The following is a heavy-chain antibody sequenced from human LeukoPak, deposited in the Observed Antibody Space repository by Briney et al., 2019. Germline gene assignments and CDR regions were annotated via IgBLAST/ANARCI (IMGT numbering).Heavy chain of an antibody. CDR2: IYHSGST. CDR1: GGSISSGGYS. D-gene: IGHD4-17*01. V-gene: IGHV4-30-2*01. J-gene: IGHJ4*02. CDR3: ARVGADYGDSYYFDY. Sequence: SQTLSLTCAVSGGSISSGGYSWSWIRQPPGKGREWIGYIYHSGSTYYNPSLKSRVPISVDRSKNQFSLKLSSVTAADTAVYYCARVGADYGDSYYFDYWGQGTLVIVSS.